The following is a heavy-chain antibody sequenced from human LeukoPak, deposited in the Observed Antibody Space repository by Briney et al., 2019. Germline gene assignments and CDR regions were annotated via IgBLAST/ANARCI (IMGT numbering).Heavy chain of an antibody. V-gene: IGHV4-30-2*03. Sequence: PSETLSLTCAVSGGSISSGGYSWSWIRQPPGKGLEWIGYIYYSGSTYYNPSLKSRVTISVDTSKNQFSLKLSSVTAADTAVYYCARPIPIAAAGTVAFDIWGQGTMVTVSS. D-gene: IGHD6-13*01. CDR3: ARPIPIAAAGTVAFDI. CDR1: GGSISSGGYS. J-gene: IGHJ3*02. CDR2: IYYSGST.